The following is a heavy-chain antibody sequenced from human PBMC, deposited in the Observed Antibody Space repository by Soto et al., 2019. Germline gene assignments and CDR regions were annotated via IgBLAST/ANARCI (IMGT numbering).Heavy chain of an antibody. Sequence: LRLSCAASGFTFSSYAMHWVRQAPGKGLEWVAVISYDGSNKYYADSVKGRFTISRDNSKNTLYLQMNSLRAEDTAVYYCGRGRRVATSGWFDPWGQGTLVTVSS. CDR2: ISYDGSNK. J-gene: IGHJ5*02. V-gene: IGHV3-30-3*01. D-gene: IGHD5-12*01. CDR1: GFTFSSYA. CDR3: GRGRRVATSGWFDP.